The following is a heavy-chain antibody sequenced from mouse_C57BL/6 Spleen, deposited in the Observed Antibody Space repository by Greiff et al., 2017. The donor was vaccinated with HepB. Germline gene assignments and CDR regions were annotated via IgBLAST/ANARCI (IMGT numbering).Heavy chain of an antibody. CDR2: IYPGDGDT. CDR1: GYAFSSYW. CDR3: ARWANWVYYFDY. J-gene: IGHJ2*01. V-gene: IGHV1-80*01. Sequence: VMLVESGAELVKPGASVKISCKASGYAFSSYWMNWVKQRPGKGLEWIGQIYPGDGDTNYNGKFKGKATLTADKSSSTAYMQLSSLTSEDSAVYFCARWANWVYYFDYWGQGTTLTVSS. D-gene: IGHD4-1*01.